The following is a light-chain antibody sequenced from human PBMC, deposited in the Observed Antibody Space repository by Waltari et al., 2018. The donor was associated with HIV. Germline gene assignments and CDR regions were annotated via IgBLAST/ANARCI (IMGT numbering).Light chain of an antibody. Sequence: QSALTQPRSVSGSPGPSVTVPCTGTSNHVGGYIYVSWYQRHPGQATKFLIFDGTARTAGIPYRFSGSKSGNTASLTISGLQAEDEADYYCCSYTGSKIYVFGTGTQVTVL. J-gene: IGLJ1*01. CDR1: SNHVGGYIY. CDR3: CSYTGSKIYV. CDR2: DGT. V-gene: IGLV2-11*01.